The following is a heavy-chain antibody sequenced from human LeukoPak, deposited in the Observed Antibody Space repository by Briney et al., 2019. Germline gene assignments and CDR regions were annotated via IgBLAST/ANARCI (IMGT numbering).Heavy chain of an antibody. J-gene: IGHJ3*02. CDR2: SRNKGRSYTT. CDR1: GGSISSYY. CDR3: SRDGGKNGNSAFDI. Sequence: LSLTCTVSGGSISSYYWSWIRQPPGKGLEWVGRSRNKGRSYTTEYAASVKGRFTISRDDSQNSVYLQMNSLRTEETAVYYCSRDGGKNGNSAFDIWGEGTMVSVFS. D-gene: IGHD2/OR15-2a*01. V-gene: IGHV3-72*01.